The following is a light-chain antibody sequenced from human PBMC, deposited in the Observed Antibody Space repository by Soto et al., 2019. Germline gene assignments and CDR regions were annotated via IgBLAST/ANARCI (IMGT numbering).Light chain of an antibody. Sequence: EFVMTQYKTTVSVSPGERATVSFRASQGSTDYVAYFQQKPGEATRLLNYGATNRATGIPDSFSGSGSGKYFTLTISRQQHDVLTEYYRHHNGSSGPFGQGTKV. CDR1: QGSTDY. CDR2: GAT. V-gene: IGKV3-20*01. CDR3: HHNGSSGP. J-gene: IGKJ1*01.